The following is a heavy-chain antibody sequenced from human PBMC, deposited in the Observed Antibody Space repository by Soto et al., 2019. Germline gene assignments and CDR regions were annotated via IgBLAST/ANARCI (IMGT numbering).Heavy chain of an antibody. J-gene: IGHJ5*02. D-gene: IGHD6-13*01. V-gene: IGHV1-69*13. CDR1: GGTFSSCA. Sequence: SVKVSCKASGGTFSSCAISWVRQAPGQGLEWMGGIIPIFGTANYAQKFQGRVTITADESTSTACMELSSLRSEDTAVYYCARDIAAAGTNWFDPWGQGTLVTVSS. CDR3: ARDIAAAGTNWFDP. CDR2: IIPIFGTA.